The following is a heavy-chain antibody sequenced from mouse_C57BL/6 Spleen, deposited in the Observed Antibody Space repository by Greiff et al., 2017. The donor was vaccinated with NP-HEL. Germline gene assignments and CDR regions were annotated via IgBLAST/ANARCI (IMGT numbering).Heavy chain of an antibody. CDR2: INYDGSST. CDR1: GFTFSDYY. D-gene: IGHD1-1*01. CDR3: ARAHYYGSSYEWYFDV. V-gene: IGHV5-16*01. Sequence: DVKLVESEGGLVQPGSSMKLSCTASGFTFSDYYMAWVRQVPEKGLEWVANINYDGSSTYYLDSLKSRFIISRDNAKNILYLQMSSLKSEDTATYYCARAHYYGSSYEWYFDVWGTGTTVTVSS. J-gene: IGHJ1*03.